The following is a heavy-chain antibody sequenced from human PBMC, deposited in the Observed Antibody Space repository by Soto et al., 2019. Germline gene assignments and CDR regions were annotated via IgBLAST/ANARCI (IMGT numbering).Heavy chain of an antibody. Sequence: GGSLRLSCAASGFTVSSNYMSWVRQAPGKGLEWVSVIYSGGSTYYADSVKGRFTISRHNSKNTLYLQMNSLRAEDTAVYYCARGRRITGTDDAFDIWGQGTMVTVSS. CDR3: ARGRRITGTDDAFDI. J-gene: IGHJ3*02. CDR1: GFTVSSNY. V-gene: IGHV3-66*01. CDR2: IYSGGST. D-gene: IGHD1-20*01.